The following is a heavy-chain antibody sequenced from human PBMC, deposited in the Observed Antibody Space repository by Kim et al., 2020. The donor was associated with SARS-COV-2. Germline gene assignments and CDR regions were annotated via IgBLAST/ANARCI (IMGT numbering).Heavy chain of an antibody. CDR3: ARMGIAVAGTWLDY. CDR2: ISYDGSNK. J-gene: IGHJ4*02. D-gene: IGHD6-19*01. Sequence: GGSLRLSCAASGFTFSSYAMHWVRQAPGKGLEWVAVISYDGSNKYYADSVKGRFTISRDNSKNTLYLQMNSLRAEDTAVYYCARMGIAVAGTWLDYWGQGTLVTVSS. CDR1: GFTFSSYA. V-gene: IGHV3-30*04.